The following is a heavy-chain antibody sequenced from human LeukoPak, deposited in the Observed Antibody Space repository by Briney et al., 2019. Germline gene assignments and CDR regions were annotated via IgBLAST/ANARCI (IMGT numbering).Heavy chain of an antibody. CDR1: GGSISGTYY. Sequence: SETLSLTCTVSGGSISGTYYWSWIRQPPGKGLEWIGYIYYTGTTDSNPSLKSRVTTSLDTSKNQFSLNLSSVTAADTAVYYCARRWVYDKRAFDAWGQGTMVTVSS. CDR3: ARRWVYDKRAFDA. CDR2: IYYTGTT. V-gene: IGHV4-59*08. J-gene: IGHJ3*01. D-gene: IGHD3-16*01.